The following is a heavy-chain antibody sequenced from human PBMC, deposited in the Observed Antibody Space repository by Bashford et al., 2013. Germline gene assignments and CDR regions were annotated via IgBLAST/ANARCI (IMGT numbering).Heavy chain of an antibody. D-gene: IGHD3-10*01. CDR2: INPNSGGT. J-gene: IGHJ5*02. Sequence: WVRQAPGQGLEWMGWINPNSGGTNYAQKFQGRVTMTRDTSISTAYMELSRLRSDDTAVYYCARGGEPPNLVRGVIIGNWFDPWGQGTLVTVSS. CDR3: ARGGEPPNLVRGVIIGNWFDP. V-gene: IGHV1-2*02.